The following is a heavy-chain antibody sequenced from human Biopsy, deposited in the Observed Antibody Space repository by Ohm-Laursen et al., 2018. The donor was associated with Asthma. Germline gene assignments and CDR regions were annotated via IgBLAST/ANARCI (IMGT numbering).Heavy chain of an antibody. D-gene: IGHD3-22*01. CDR3: ASVLGGYYYDSSGYSSDY. Sequence: SLRLSCTASGFTSSDHYMDWVRQAPGKGLEWVGRTRNKANSYTTEYAASVKGRFTISRDDSKNSLYLQMNSLKTEDTAVYYCASVLGGYYYDSSGYSSDYWGQGTLVTVSS. V-gene: IGHV3-72*01. CDR2: TRNKANSYTT. CDR1: GFTSSDHY. J-gene: IGHJ4*02.